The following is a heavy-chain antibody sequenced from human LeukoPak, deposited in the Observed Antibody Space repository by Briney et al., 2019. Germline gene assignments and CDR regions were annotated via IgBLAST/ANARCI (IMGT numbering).Heavy chain of an antibody. CDR2: TNQDGTEK. V-gene: IGHV3-7*01. CDR3: AKVAHYYYGSESYYFFEH. CDR1: GFTFGTYW. J-gene: IGHJ4*02. Sequence: PGESLRLSCTASGFTFGTYWVSWVRHPPGKGLEWVAKTNQDGTEKYYVDSVKGRFTISRDNAKNSLYLQMNSLRVEDTATYYCAKVAHYYYGSESYYFFEHWGQGTPVTASS. D-gene: IGHD3-10*01.